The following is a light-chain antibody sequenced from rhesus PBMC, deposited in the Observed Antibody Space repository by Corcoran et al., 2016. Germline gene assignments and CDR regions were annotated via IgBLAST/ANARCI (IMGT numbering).Light chain of an antibody. CDR2: GAS. J-gene: IGKJ1*01. V-gene: IGKV3-24*04. CDR1: QSVGSY. Sequence: ETVVTQSPATLSLSPGERATLSCRASQSVGSYLAWYQQKPGQAPRLLIYGASSRATGIPDRVSGSGSGIDFTLNISSRGPEDVGVYYCQQSSNLWTFGQGTKVEIK. CDR3: QQSSNLWT.